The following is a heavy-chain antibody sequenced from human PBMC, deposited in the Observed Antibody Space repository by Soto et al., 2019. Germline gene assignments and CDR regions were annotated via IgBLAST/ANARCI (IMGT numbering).Heavy chain of an antibody. J-gene: IGHJ6*02. V-gene: IGHV4-31*03. D-gene: IGHD4-17*01. CDR2: IYYTRNT. CDR3: ARWMAQVGDYGEIYYYYGMEV. Sequence: QVQLQESGPGVVRPSQTLSLTCTVSGDSIRRGGYYWTWIRQHPGKGLEWLGYIYYTRNTYYNPSLKSRLTISLDTSKNHFSLNLNSVTAADTAIYYCARWMAQVGDYGEIYYYYGMEVWGQGTTVIVSS. CDR1: GDSIRRGGYY.